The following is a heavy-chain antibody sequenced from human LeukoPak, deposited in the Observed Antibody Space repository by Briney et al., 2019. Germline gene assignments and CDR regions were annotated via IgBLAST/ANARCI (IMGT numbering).Heavy chain of an antibody. D-gene: IGHD3-22*01. CDR2: ISAYNGNT. J-gene: IGHJ4*02. V-gene: IGHV1-18*01. Sequence: ASVKVSCKASGYTFTSYGISWVRQAPGQGLEWMGWISAYNGNTKYSQKFQGRVTITRDTSASTAYMELSSLRSEDTAVYYCARDYYDSSGSFDYWGQGTLVTVSS. CDR1: GYTFTSYG. CDR3: ARDYYDSSGSFDY.